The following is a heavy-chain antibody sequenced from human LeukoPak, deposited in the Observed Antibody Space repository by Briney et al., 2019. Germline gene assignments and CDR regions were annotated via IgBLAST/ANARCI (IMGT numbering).Heavy chain of an antibody. V-gene: IGHV3-7*04. Sequence: GGSLRLSYAASGFPFRNYWITCVRQAPAKGLECVANKEQNGSEKYYGDSVKGRFTISRDNAKNSLYLQMNSLRAEDTAVYHCARDDYGSGSLTYWGQGTLVTVSS. CDR2: KEQNGSEK. J-gene: IGHJ4*02. CDR3: ARDDYGSGSLTY. CDR1: GFPFRNYW. D-gene: IGHD3-10*01.